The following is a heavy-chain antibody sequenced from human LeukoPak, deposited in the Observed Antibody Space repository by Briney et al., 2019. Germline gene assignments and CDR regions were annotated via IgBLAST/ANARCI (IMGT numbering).Heavy chain of an antibody. Sequence: PSETLSLTCTVSGGSMSNYHWSWVRQPPGKGLEWIGYIYYTGSTRYNPSLKSRVTISIDTSKNQFSLKLSSVSAADTAVYLCARGPDDFDYWGQGSLVTVSS. CDR1: GGSMSNYH. CDR3: ARGPDDFDY. D-gene: IGHD5-24*01. V-gene: IGHV4-59*01. J-gene: IGHJ4*02. CDR2: IYYTGST.